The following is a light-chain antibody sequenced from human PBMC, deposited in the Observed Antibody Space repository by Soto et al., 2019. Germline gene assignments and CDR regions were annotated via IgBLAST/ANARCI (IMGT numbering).Light chain of an antibody. CDR1: QSVSSN. J-gene: IGKJ4*01. CDR3: QQYNNWLRT. CDR2: GAS. Sequence: EIVMTQSPATLSVSPGERATHSCRASQSVSSNLAWYQQKPGQAPRLLIYGASTRATGIPARFSGSGSGTEFTLTISSLQSEDFAVYYCQQYNNWLRTFGGGTKVDIK. V-gene: IGKV3-15*01.